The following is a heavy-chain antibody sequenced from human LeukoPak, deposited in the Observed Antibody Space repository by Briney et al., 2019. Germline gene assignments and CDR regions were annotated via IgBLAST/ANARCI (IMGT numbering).Heavy chain of an antibody. CDR1: GGSISSYY. V-gene: IGHV4-59*01. D-gene: IGHD2-2*01. Sequence: PSGTLSLTCTVSGGSISSYYWTWIRQPPGKGLEWIGYIYYSGSTNYNPSLKSRVTISVDTSKNQFSLKLSSVTAADTAVYYCARGGPGVPAAIRFDPWGQGTLVTVSS. CDR2: IYYSGST. CDR3: ARGGPGVPAAIRFDP. J-gene: IGHJ5*02.